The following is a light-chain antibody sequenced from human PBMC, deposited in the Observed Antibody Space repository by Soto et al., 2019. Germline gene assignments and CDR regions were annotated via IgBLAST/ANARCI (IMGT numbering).Light chain of an antibody. CDR2: AAS. Sequence: DIQMTHSPSSVSASVVDRVTITFLASQGITNWLAWYQQKPGKAPKLLIYAASGLPSGVPSRFSGSGSGTDFTLTISSLQPEDFATYYCQQANSFPLNFGGGTKVDIK. J-gene: IGKJ4*01. CDR1: QGITNW. V-gene: IGKV1-12*01. CDR3: QQANSFPLN.